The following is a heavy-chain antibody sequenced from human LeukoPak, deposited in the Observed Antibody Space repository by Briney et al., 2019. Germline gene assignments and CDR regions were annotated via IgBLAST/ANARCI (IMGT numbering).Heavy chain of an antibody. CDR3: ARDLRFAVDTPMY. V-gene: IGHV3-21*01. CDR2: ITTSSYI. Sequence: KPGGSLRLSCAASGFTFSSYSMNWVRQAPGKGLEWVSSITTSSYIYYADSVKGRFTISRDNAKNSLYLQMNSLRADDTAVYYCARDLRFAVDTPMYWGQGTLVTVSS. J-gene: IGHJ4*02. CDR1: GFTFSSYS. D-gene: IGHD5-18*01.